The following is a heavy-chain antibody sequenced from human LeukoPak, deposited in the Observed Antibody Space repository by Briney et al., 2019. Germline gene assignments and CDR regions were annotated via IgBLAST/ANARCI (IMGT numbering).Heavy chain of an antibody. J-gene: IGHJ4*02. V-gene: IGHV4-38-2*02. D-gene: IGHD1-26*01. Sequence: SETLSLTCTVSGYSISSGYYWGWIRQPLGKGLEWIRSIYHSGSTYYNPSLKSRVTISVDTSKNQFSLKLSSVTAADTAVYYCARVGQIVGATRSFDYWGQGTLVTVSS. CDR2: IYHSGST. CDR3: ARVGQIVGATRSFDY. CDR1: GYSISSGYY.